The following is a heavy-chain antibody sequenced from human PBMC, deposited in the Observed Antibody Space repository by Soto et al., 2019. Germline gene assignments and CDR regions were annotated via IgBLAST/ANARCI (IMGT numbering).Heavy chain of an antibody. CDR3: ARDPGISSPEYYYYYGMDV. CDR1: GDSVSSNSAA. Sequence: KQSQTLSLTCAISGDSVSSNSAAWNWIRQSPSRGLEWLGRTYYRSKWYNDYAVSVKSRITINPDTSKNQFSLQLNSVTPEDTAVYYCARDPGISSPEYYYYYGMDVWGQGTTVTVSS. V-gene: IGHV6-1*01. J-gene: IGHJ6*02. D-gene: IGHD3-3*02. CDR2: TYYRSKWYN.